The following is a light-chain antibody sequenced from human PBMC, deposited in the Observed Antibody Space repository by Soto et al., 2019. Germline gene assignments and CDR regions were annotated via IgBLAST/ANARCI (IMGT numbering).Light chain of an antibody. V-gene: IGLV1-47*01. CDR2: RNN. Sequence: QSVLTQPPSASGTPGQRVTISCSGSSSNIGSNYVYWYQQFPGTAPKLLIYRNNQRPSGVPDRFSGSKSGTSASLAISGLRSEDEADYYCAAWDDSLRAFHVFGTGTKVTVL. J-gene: IGLJ1*01. CDR1: SSNIGSNY. CDR3: AAWDDSLRAFHV.